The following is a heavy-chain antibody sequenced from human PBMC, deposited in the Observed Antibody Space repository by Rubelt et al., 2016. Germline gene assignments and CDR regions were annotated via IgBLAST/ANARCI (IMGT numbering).Heavy chain of an antibody. CDR2: VNCKSGDT. CDR1: GYTFTGYF. D-gene: IGHD5-18*01. CDR3: AGAHGYSLDN. J-gene: IGHJ4*02. Sequence: QVQLVQSGAEVKQPGASVKVSCKASGYTFTGYFMHWVRQAPGQGLEWMGWVNCKSGDTNYEHKLLDRVTMTRNTATGTVYMERSSWRSEDTAVCYCAGAHGYSLDNWGQGTLVTVSS. V-gene: IGHV1-2*02.